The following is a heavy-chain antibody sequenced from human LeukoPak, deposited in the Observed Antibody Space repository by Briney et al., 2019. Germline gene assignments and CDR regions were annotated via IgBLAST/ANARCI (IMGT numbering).Heavy chain of an antibody. J-gene: IGHJ4*02. D-gene: IGHD3-10*01. Sequence: GASVTVSCTASGGTFSSYAISWVRQAPGQGLEWMGGIIPIFGTANYAQKFQGRVTITADESTSTAYMELSSLRSEDTAVYYCARDQGMVFDYWGQGTLVTVSS. CDR1: GGTFSSYA. CDR2: IIPIFGTA. CDR3: ARDQGMVFDY. V-gene: IGHV1-69*13.